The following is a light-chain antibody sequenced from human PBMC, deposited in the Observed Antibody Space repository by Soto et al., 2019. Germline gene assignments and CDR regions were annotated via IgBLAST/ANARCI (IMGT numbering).Light chain of an antibody. CDR3: ISYADTASV. Sequence: QSALTQPPSASGSPGQSVTISCTGTSSDVGGYNYVSCYQQHPGKASKLRIYEVTKRPSGVPARFSGSKSGNTASLTVSGLQAEDEADYSCISYADTASVLGTGPKVTVL. CDR1: SSDVGGYNY. J-gene: IGLJ1*01. CDR2: EVT. V-gene: IGLV2-8*01.